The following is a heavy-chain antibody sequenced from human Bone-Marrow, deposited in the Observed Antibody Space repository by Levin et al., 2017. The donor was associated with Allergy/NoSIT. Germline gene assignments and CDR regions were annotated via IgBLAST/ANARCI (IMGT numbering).Heavy chain of an antibody. CDR1: GFTFSSYA. Sequence: GFSLLLSFFVSGFTFSSYAMSWIRQSPDPFLSFLSLLLVPRGPLSYADSVRGRFTISRDNSKNTLYLQMNSLRAEDTALYYCVSYRDGPYVHIAYWGQGTLVTVSS. D-gene: IGHD3-16*01. CDR2: LLVPRGPL. V-gene: IGHV3-23*01. J-gene: IGHJ4*02. CDR3: VSYRDGPYVHIAY.